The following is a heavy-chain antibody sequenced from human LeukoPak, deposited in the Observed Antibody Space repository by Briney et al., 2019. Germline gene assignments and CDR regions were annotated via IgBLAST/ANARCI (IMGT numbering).Heavy chain of an antibody. CDR1: GFTFSSYG. CDR3: AREGEGAVTTRYYYHYGMDV. J-gene: IGHJ6*02. Sequence: GGSLRLSCAASGFTFSSYGMHWVRQAPGKGLEWVAVIWYDGSNKYCADSVKGRFTTSRDNSKNTLYLQMNSLRAEDTAVYYCAREGEGAVTTRYYYHYGMDVWGQGTTVTVSS. CDR2: IWYDGSNK. V-gene: IGHV3-33*01. D-gene: IGHD4-17*01.